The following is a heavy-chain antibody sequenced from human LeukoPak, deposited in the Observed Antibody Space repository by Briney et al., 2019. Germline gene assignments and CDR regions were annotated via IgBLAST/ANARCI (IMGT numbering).Heavy chain of an antibody. CDR3: ARGGDYGDYGNWYFDL. V-gene: IGHV3-20*04. CDR2: INWYGGST. D-gene: IGHD4-17*01. J-gene: IGHJ2*01. CDR1: GFPFDGYG. Sequence: GGSVRLSCSASGFPFDGYGMGWVRQAPGKGLGWVSGINWYGGSTGYAVSVEGRFTISRDNAENSLYLQMLSLSAEDTALYYCARGGDYGDYGNWYFDLWGRGTLVTVSS.